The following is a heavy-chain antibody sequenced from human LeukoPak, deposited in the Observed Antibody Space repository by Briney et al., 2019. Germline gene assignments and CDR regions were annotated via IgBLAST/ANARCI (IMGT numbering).Heavy chain of an antibody. V-gene: IGHV3-23*01. CDR3: AKVLVGYCSSNSCYRNFDS. CDR2: VTGAGTTT. J-gene: IGHJ5*01. CDR1: GFTFSSYA. Sequence: AGGSLRLSCAASGFTFSSYAMSWVRQAPGKGLEWVSAVTGAGTTTYYADSVKGRFTVSRDNSKNTLYLRMNSLRVEDTAVYYCAKVLVGYCSSNSCYRNFDSWGQGTLVTVSS. D-gene: IGHD2-2*02.